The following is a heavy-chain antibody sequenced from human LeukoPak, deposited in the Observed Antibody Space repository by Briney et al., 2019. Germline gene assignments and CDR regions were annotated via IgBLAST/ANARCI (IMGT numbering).Heavy chain of an antibody. CDR3: AREDYGDYRYYGMDV. Sequence: GGSLRFSCAASGFTFSSYGMHWVRQAPGKGLEWVAVIWYDGSNKYYADSVKGRFTISRDNSKNTLYLQMNSLRAEDTAVYYCAREDYGDYRYYGMDVWGQGTTVTVSS. J-gene: IGHJ6*02. V-gene: IGHV3-33*01. CDR1: GFTFSSYG. CDR2: IWYDGSNK. D-gene: IGHD4-17*01.